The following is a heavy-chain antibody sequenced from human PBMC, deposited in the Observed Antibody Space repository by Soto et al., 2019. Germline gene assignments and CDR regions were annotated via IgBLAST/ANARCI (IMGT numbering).Heavy chain of an antibody. CDR3: AKDGNTYYYDSSGSDY. CDR1: GFTFSSYA. CDR2: ISGSGGST. D-gene: IGHD3-22*01. V-gene: IGHV3-23*01. Sequence: GGSLRLSCAASGFTFSSYAMSWVRQAPGKGLEWVSAISGSGGSTYYADSVKGRFTISRDNSKNTLYLQMNSLRAEDTAVYYCAKDGNTYYYDSSGSDYWGQGTLVTVSS. J-gene: IGHJ4*02.